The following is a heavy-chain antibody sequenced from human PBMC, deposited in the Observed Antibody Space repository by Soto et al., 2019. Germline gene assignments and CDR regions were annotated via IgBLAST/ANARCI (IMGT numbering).Heavy chain of an antibody. Sequence: EVQLLESGGGLVQPGGSLRLSCAASGFTFTDFWIHWVRQIPGKGLEWVSRIKGDESSKNYADSVRGRFTISRDNAKXXXXXXXXXXXXXXXXXXXXXXXXKGGYYVDVWGTGTTVTVSS. CDR2: IKGDESSK. CDR3: XXXXKGGYYVDV. CDR1: GFTFTDFW. V-gene: IGHV3-74*01. J-gene: IGHJ6*03. D-gene: IGHD2-15*01.